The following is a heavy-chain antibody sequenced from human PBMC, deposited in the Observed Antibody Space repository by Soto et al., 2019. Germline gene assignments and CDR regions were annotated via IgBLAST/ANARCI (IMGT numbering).Heavy chain of an antibody. CDR1: GGSISSYY. CDR2: IYYSGST. J-gene: IGHJ6*02. V-gene: IGHV4-59*01. D-gene: IGHD1-20*01. CDR3: AREVWGPACGYGMDV. Sequence: SETLSLTCTVSGGSISSYYCSWIRQPPGKGLEWIGYIYYSGSTNYNPSLKSRVTISVDTSKNQFSLKLSSVTAADTAVYYCAREVWGPACGYGMDVWGQGTTVTVSS.